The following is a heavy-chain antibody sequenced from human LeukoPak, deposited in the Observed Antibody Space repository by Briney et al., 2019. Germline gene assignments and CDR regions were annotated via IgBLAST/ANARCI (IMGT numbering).Heavy chain of an antibody. V-gene: IGHV1-8*01. CDR1: GYTFTSYD. CDR2: MNPNSGNT. D-gene: IGHD6-13*01. CDR3: ARGLPTGGSSWYAGWFDP. J-gene: IGHJ5*02. Sequence: GASVTVSCKASGYTFTSYDINWVRQATGQGLEWMGWMNPNSGNTGYAQKFQGRVTMTRNTSISTAYMELSSLRSEDTAVYYCARGLPTGGSSWYAGWFDPWGQGTLVTVSS.